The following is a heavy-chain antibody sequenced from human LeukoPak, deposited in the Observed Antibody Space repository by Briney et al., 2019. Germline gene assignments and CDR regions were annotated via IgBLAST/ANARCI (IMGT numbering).Heavy chain of an antibody. CDR3: ARDYWGSGDY. CDR2: VKGDGSGI. CDR1: GFSFSDYW. D-gene: IGHD7-27*01. V-gene: IGHV3-74*01. J-gene: IGHJ4*02. Sequence: PGGSLRLSCAASGFSFSDYWMLWVRQAPGKGQLWVSRVKGDGSGITYADSVKGRFTISRDNAKNTLYLQMNSLRVEDTAVYYCARDYWGSGDYWGQGTLVTVSS.